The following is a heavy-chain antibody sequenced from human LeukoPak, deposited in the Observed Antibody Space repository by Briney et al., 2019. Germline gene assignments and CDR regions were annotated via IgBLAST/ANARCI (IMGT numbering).Heavy chain of an antibody. CDR3: ARTSSSGLVGGYYFDY. D-gene: IGHD6-19*01. J-gene: IGHJ4*02. V-gene: IGHV4-39*07. Sequence: PSETLSLTCTVSGGSISSSSYYWGWIRQPPGKGLEWIGSIYYSGSTYYNPSLKSRVTITVDTSKNQFSLKLSSVTAADTAVYYCARTSSSGLVGGYYFDYWGQGTLVTVSS. CDR2: IYYSGST. CDR1: GGSISSSSYY.